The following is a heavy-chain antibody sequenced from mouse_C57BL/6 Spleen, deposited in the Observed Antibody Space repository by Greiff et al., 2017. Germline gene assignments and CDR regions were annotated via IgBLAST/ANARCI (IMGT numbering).Heavy chain of an antibody. CDR3: AREGDRYYVDYYAMDY. D-gene: IGHD2-3*01. J-gene: IGHJ4*01. V-gene: IGHV1-55*01. Sequence: QVQLQQSGAELVKPGASVKMSCKASGYTFTSYWITWVKQRPGQGLEWIGDIYPGSGSTNYNEKFKSKSTLTVDTSSSTAYMQLSSLTSEDSAVYYCAREGDRYYVDYYAMDYWGQGTSVTVSS. CDR2: IYPGSGST. CDR1: GYTFTSYW.